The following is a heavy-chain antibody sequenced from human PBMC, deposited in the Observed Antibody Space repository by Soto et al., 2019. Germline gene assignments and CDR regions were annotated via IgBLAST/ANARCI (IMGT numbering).Heavy chain of an antibody. Sequence: EVQLVESGGGLVQPGGSLRLSCAASGFTFSSYSMNWVRQAPGKGLEWVSYISSSSSTIYYADSVKGRFTISRDNAKNSLYLQMNSLRDEDTAVYYCARDGDIVLVPAAIEYYYGMDVWGQGTTVTVSS. V-gene: IGHV3-48*02. CDR3: ARDGDIVLVPAAIEYYYGMDV. D-gene: IGHD2-2*01. CDR2: ISSSSSTI. CDR1: GFTFSSYS. J-gene: IGHJ6*02.